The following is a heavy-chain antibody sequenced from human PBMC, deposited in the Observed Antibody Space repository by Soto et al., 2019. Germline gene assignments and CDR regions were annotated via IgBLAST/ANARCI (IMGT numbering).Heavy chain of an antibody. J-gene: IGHJ6*02. Sequence: ASVKVSCKASGYTFTRSGISWARQAPGHGPEWMGWISSYNGDTNYAQTFQGRVTMTTDTSTSTAYMELTSLRSEDTAVYYCARDKDWQQLGGNYYYAIDVWGQGTTVTVSS. CDR2: ISSYNGDT. CDR3: ARDKDWQQLGGNYYYAIDV. D-gene: IGHD3-9*01. CDR1: GYTFTRSG. V-gene: IGHV1-18*01.